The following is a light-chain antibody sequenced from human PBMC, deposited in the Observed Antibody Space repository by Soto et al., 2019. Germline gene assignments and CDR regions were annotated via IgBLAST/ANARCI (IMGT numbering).Light chain of an antibody. CDR1: SSNIGSNY. J-gene: IGLJ7*01. CDR3: AAWDDSLSGPAV. Sequence: QSVLTQPPSASGTPGQRVTISCSGSSSNIGSNYVYWYQQLPGTAPKLHIYRNNQRPSGVPDRFSGSKSGTSASLAISGLRSEDEADYYCAAWDDSLSGPAVFGGGTQLTVL. V-gene: IGLV1-47*01. CDR2: RNN.